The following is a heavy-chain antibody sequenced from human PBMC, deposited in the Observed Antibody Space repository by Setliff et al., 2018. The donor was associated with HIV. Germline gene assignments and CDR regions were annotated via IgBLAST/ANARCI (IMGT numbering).Heavy chain of an antibody. CDR3: ARDPPGYGDSKDY. Sequence: PSDTLSLTCSVSGGSVGSGSYYWSWIRQSPGKGLEWLGYIYYSGSTTYNPSLRSRVTISIDTSKNQFSLNLRSVTAADTAVYYCARDPPGYGDSKDYWGQGKLVTVSS. CDR1: GGSVGSGSYY. CDR2: IYYSGST. V-gene: IGHV4-61*01. D-gene: IGHD4-17*01. J-gene: IGHJ4*02.